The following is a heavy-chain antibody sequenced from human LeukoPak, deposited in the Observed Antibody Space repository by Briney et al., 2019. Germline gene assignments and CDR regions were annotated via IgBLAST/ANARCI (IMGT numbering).Heavy chain of an antibody. CDR2: ISTDGSST. CDR3: ARAGGWVA. Sequence: GGALRLSCAASGFTFSNSLMHWVRQAPGKGLVWISHISTDGSSTNYADSVKGRFTISRDNAKNTLFLQMNSLRAEDTAVYYCARAGGWVAWGQETLVTVSS. CDR1: GFTFSNSL. V-gene: IGHV3-74*01. D-gene: IGHD2-15*01. J-gene: IGHJ4*02.